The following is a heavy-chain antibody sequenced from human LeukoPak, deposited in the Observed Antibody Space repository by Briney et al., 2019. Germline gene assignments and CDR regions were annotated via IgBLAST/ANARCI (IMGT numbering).Heavy chain of an antibody. D-gene: IGHD1-26*01. Sequence: SETLSLTCTVSGGSLSTYYWTWIRQTPGKGLEWIGYIYYSGSTNYNPSLRSRVTISVDTSKNQFSLNLSSVTAADTAVYYCARRDNSGYFDYWGQGTLVTVSS. V-gene: IGHV4-59*08. CDR1: GGSLSTYY. CDR3: ARRDNSGYFDY. CDR2: IYYSGST. J-gene: IGHJ4*02.